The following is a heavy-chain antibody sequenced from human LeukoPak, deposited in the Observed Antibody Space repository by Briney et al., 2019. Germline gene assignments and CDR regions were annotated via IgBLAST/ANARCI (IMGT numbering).Heavy chain of an antibody. CDR3: AKDPDYYGSGWRYNWFDP. V-gene: IGHV3-30*18. D-gene: IGHD3-10*01. CDR2: ISYDGSNK. J-gene: IGHJ5*02. CDR1: GFTFSSYG. Sequence: GRSLRLSCAASGFTFSSYGMHWVRQAPGKGLEWVAVISYDGSNKYYADSVKGRFTISRDNSKNTLYLQMNSLRAEDTAVYYCAKDPDYYGSGWRYNWFDPWGQGTLVTVSS.